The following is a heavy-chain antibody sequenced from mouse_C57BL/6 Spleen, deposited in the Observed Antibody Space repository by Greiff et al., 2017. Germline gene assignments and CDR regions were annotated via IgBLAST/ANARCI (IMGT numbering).Heavy chain of an antibody. CDR1: GYAFTNYL. Sequence: VKLLESGAELVRPGTSVKVSCKASGYAFTNYLIEWVKQRPGQGLEWIGVINPGSGGTNYNEKFKGKATLTADKSSSTAYMQLSSLTSEDSAVYFCARGVTKAWFAYWGQGTLVTVSA. D-gene: IGHD2-2*01. J-gene: IGHJ3*01. CDR2: INPGSGGT. CDR3: ARGVTKAWFAY. V-gene: IGHV1-54*01.